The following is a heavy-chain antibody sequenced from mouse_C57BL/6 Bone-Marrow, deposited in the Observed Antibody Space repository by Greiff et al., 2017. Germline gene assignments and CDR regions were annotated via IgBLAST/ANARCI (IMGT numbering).Heavy chain of an antibody. D-gene: IGHD1-2*01. CDR2: IYPGGGYT. V-gene: IGHV1-63*01. CDR3: ARSVISNAMDY. CDR1: GYTFTNYW. Sequence: QVQLKESGAELVRPGTSVKMSCKASGYTFTNYWIGWAKQRPGHGLEWIGDIYPGGGYTNYNEKFKGKATLTADKSSSTAYMQFSSLTSEDSAIYYCARSVISNAMDYWGQGTSVTVSS. J-gene: IGHJ4*01.